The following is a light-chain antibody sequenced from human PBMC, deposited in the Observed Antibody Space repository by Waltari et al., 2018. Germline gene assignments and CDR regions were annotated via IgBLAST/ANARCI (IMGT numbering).Light chain of an antibody. J-gene: IGKJ4*01. CDR1: QSVLHSSNNKNY. V-gene: IGKV4-1*01. CDR3: QQYNSYFLT. CDR2: WAS. Sequence: DIVMTQSPDSLAVSLGERATFNCKSSQSVLHSSNNKNYLAWYQQKPGQPPKLLIRWASTRESGVPDRFSGSGSGTDFTLTISSLQPDDFATYYCQQYNSYFLTFGGGTKVEIK.